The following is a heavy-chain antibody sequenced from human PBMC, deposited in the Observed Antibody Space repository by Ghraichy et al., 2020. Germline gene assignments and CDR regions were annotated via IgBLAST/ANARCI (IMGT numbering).Heavy chain of an antibody. D-gene: IGHD4-17*01. Sequence: GALNISCTVSGGSISSSSYYWGWLRQPPGKGLEWIGGIYYSGSPYYNPSLKSRVTISVDPAKNHFSLKLSSVTAADPSVYYWARLQYGEYYDYGIDVWGQGTTVTVAS. V-gene: IGHV4-39*02. CDR3: ARLQYGEYYDYGIDV. CDR2: IYYSGSP. J-gene: IGHJ6*02. CDR1: GGSISSSSYY.